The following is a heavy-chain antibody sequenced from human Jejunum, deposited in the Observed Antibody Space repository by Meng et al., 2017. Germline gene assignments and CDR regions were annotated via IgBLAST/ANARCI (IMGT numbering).Heavy chain of an antibody. V-gene: IGHV6-1*01. CDR2: TYYRSKWYI. J-gene: IGHJ4*02. CDR1: GDSVPSNSAG. D-gene: IGHD1-26*01. Sequence: QIQLQQSGPGLVKPSQTLSLPCALPGDSVPSNSAGWNWIRQSPSRGLEWLGRTYYRSKWYIDYAVSVKSRITINPDTSKNQFSLHLNSVTPEDTAVYYCAGGGLVRSTRGYFDYWGQGTLVTVSS. CDR3: AGGGLVRSTRGYFDY.